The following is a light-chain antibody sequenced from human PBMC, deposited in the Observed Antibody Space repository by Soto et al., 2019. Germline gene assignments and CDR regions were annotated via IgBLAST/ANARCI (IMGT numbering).Light chain of an antibody. Sequence: DIQMTQSPSTLSASVGDRVTITCRASQSISNWLAWYQQKPGKAPTLLVYDASKLETGVPSRFRGSGSGTEFTLTISSLQAADFATYYCQQYHNDWTFGQGTKVDIK. V-gene: IGKV1-5*01. J-gene: IGKJ1*01. CDR3: QQYHNDWT. CDR1: QSISNW. CDR2: DAS.